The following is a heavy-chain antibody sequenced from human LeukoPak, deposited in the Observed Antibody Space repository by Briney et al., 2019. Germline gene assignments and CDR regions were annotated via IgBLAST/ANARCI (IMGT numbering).Heavy chain of an antibody. J-gene: IGHJ6*03. CDR1: GFTFSNYW. CDR3: ARVKSGYSYGPHYYYYYYMDV. Sequence: GGSLRLSCAASGFTFSNYWMHWVRQAPGKGLVWVSRINSDGINTSYADSVKGRFTISRDNAKNSLYLQMNSLRAEDTAVYYCARVKSGYSYGPHYYYYYYMDVWGKGTTVTVSS. CDR2: INSDGINT. V-gene: IGHV3-74*01. D-gene: IGHD5-18*01.